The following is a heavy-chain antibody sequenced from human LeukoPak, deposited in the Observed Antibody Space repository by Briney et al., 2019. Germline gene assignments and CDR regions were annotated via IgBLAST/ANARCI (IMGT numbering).Heavy chain of an antibody. Sequence: SETLSLTCAVYGGSFSGYYWSWIRQPPGKGLEWIGEINHSGSTNYNPSLKSRVTISVDTSKNQFSLKLSPVTAADTAVYYCARKPTRYYYGSGSSCFDPWGQGTLVTVSS. CDR2: INHSGST. D-gene: IGHD3-10*01. J-gene: IGHJ5*02. V-gene: IGHV4-34*01. CDR3: ARKPTRYYYGSGSSCFDP. CDR1: GGSFSGYY.